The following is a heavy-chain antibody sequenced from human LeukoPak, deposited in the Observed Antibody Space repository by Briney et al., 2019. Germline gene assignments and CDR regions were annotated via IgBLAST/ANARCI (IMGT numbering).Heavy chain of an antibody. D-gene: IGHD3-22*01. J-gene: IGHJ4*02. CDR1: GFTFSSHV. V-gene: IGHV3-33*07. Sequence: PGGSLRLSCEASGFTFSSHVMYWVRQAPGKGLEWVAVIWYDGSKKYYADSVKGRSTISRDNPNNTLYLQVNSLRAEDTPVYYCARSGRGYYDSLDHWGQGDLVTVSS. CDR2: IWYDGSKK. CDR3: ARSGRGYYDSLDH.